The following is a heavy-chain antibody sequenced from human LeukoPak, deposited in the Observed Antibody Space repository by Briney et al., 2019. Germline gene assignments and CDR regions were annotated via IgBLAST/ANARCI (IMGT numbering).Heavy chain of an antibody. D-gene: IGHD6-19*01. J-gene: IGHJ4*02. V-gene: IGHV3-21*01. Sequence: GGSLRLSCAASGFTFSSYSMNWVRQAPGKGLEWVSSISSSSSYIYYADLVKGRFTISRDNAKNSLYLQMNSLRAEDTAVYYCARGGRSSGRFDYWGQGTLVTVSS. CDR2: ISSSSSYI. CDR1: GFTFSSYS. CDR3: ARGGRSSGRFDY.